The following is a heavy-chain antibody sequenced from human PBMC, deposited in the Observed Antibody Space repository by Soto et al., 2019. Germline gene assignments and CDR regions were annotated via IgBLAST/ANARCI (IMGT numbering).Heavy chain of an antibody. Sequence: GGSLRLSCAASGFTFNSYAMNWVRQAPGKGLAWVSAIGTDGNTYYANSVKGRFTISGDNSRTTLYLQMNSLRVEDTALYYCVRKYPGTRPFDYWGQGTLVTVSS. D-gene: IGHD2-2*01. CDR2: IGTDGNT. CDR3: VRKYPGTRPFDY. CDR1: GFTFNSYA. J-gene: IGHJ4*01. V-gene: IGHV3-23*01.